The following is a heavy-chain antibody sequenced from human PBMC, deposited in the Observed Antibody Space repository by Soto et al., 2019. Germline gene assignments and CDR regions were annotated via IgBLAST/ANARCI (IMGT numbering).Heavy chain of an antibody. CDR1: GYTFTSYG. J-gene: IGHJ3*02. CDR3: ARAALGYCSGGSCYRRAFDI. Sequence: QVQLVQPGAEVKKPGASVKVSCKASGYTFTSYGISWVRQAPGQGLEWMGWISAYNGNTNYAQKLQGRVTMTTDTSTSTAYMELRSLRSDDTAVYYCARAALGYCSGGSCYRRAFDIWGQGTMVTVSS. V-gene: IGHV1-18*01. D-gene: IGHD2-15*01. CDR2: ISAYNGNT.